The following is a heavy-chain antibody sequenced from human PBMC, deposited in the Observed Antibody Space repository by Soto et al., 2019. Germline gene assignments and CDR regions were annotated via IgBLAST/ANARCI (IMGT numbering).Heavy chain of an antibody. CDR1: GGSISSYY. V-gene: IGHV4-59*01. D-gene: IGHD3-10*01. CDR3: ARVWGGVFEI. CDR2: IYYSGST. J-gene: IGHJ3*02. Sequence: SETLSLTYTVSGGSISSYYWSWIRQPPGKGLEWIGYIYYSGSTNYNPSLKSRVTISVDTSKNQFSLKLSSVTAADTAVYYCARVWGGVFEICGQGTLVTVSS.